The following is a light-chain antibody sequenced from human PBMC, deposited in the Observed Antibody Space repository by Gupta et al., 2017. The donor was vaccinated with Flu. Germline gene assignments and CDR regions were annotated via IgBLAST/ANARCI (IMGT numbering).Light chain of an antibody. V-gene: IGKV1-39*01. Sequence: IQMTQSPSSLSASVGDRVTITCRASQSISDYLNWYQKKPGKAPKVLIYAASTLQSGVPSRFSGSGYGTDFTLTISSLQPEDFATYYCRQTYSTLEVPFGGGTKVEIK. J-gene: IGKJ4*01. CDR3: RQTYSTLEVP. CDR1: QSISDY. CDR2: AAS.